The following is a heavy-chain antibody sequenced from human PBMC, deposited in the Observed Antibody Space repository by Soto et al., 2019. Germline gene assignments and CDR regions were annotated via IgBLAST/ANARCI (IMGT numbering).Heavy chain of an antibody. D-gene: IGHD3-10*01. J-gene: IGHJ5*02. CDR1: RGTFSSYA. CDR2: INAGNGNT. Sequence: ASVKVSCKASRGTFSSYAISWVRQAPGQGLEWMGWINAGNGNTKYSQKFQGRVTITRDTSASTAYMELSSLRSEDTAVYYCARGSLVRGVIITFWIDPWGQGTLVTISS. CDR3: ARGSLVRGVIITFWIDP. V-gene: IGHV1-3*01.